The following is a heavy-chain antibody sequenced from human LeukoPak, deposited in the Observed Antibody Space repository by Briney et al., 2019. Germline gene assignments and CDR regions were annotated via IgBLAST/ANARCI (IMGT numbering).Heavy chain of an antibody. CDR3: ARYYYDSSGSQGAFDL. CDR2: LSGSGGTT. J-gene: IGHJ3*01. Sequence: PGGSLRLSCAASGFTFRSYAMSWVRQAPGKGLEWVSALSGSGGTTYYADSVKGRFTISRDDSKNTLYLQMNSLRAEDTAVYYCARYYYDSSGSQGAFDLWGQGTMVTVSS. CDR1: GFTFRSYA. D-gene: IGHD3-22*01. V-gene: IGHV3-23*01.